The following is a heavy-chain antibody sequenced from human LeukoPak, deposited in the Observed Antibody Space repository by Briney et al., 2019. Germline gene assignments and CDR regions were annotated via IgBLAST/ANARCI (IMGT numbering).Heavy chain of an antibody. V-gene: IGHV3-23*01. D-gene: IGHD4-23*01. CDR2: ISGSGGST. Sequence: QTGGSLRLSCAASGFTFSSYAMSWVRQAPGKGLEWVSAISGSGGSTYYADSVKGRFTISRDNSKNTLYLQMNSLRAEDTAVYYCAKDRGYGGNAYDAFDIWGQGTMVTVSS. CDR3: AKDRGYGGNAYDAFDI. CDR1: GFTFSSYA. J-gene: IGHJ3*02.